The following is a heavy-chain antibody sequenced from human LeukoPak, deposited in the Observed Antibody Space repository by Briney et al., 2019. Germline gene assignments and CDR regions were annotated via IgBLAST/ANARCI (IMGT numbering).Heavy chain of an antibody. V-gene: IGHV4-59*08. J-gene: IGHJ5*02. Sequence: SETLSLTCSVSGGSISNQYWSWIRQSPGKGLEWIGWIYYRGKTDYNPSLESGGTISVDTSKNHLSQKLSFVTTADTAVYYCARHDARNWLDAWGQGTLVTVSS. CDR1: GGSISNQY. CDR3: ARHDARNWLDA. CDR2: IYYRGKT.